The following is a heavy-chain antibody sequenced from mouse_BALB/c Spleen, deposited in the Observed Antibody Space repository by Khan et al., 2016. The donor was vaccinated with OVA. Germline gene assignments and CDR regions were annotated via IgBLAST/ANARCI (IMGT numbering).Heavy chain of an antibody. CDR2: IWGDGST. CDR1: GFSLTGYG. J-gene: IGHJ4*01. CDR3: ARAYYGNYREAMDY. V-gene: IGHV2-6-7*01. Sequence: VQLQESGPGLVAPSQSLSITCTVSGFSLTGYGVNWVRQPPGKGMEWLGMIWGDGSTDYNSVLKSRLSISKDNSKSQVFLKMNSLQTDETARYXGARAYYGNYREAMDYWGQGTSVTVSS. D-gene: IGHD2-10*01.